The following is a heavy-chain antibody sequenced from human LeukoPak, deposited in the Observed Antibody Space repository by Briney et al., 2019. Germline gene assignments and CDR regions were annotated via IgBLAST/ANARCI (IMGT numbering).Heavy chain of an antibody. V-gene: IGHV1-18*01. CDR1: GYTFTSYA. CDR2: ISAYNGNT. Sequence: ASVKVSCKASGYTFTSYAMNWVRQAPGQGLEWMGWISAYNGNTNYAQKLQGRVTMTTDTSTSTAYMELRSLRSDDTAVYYCARDTFTVTTDYWGQGTLVTVSS. D-gene: IGHD4-17*01. J-gene: IGHJ4*02. CDR3: ARDTFTVTTDY.